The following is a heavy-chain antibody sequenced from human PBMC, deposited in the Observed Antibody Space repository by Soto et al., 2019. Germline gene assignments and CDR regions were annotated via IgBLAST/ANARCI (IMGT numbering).Heavy chain of an antibody. CDR2: IYYSGST. Sequence: SETLSLTCTVSGGSISSSSYYWGWIRQPPGKGLEWIGSIYYSGSTYYNPSLKSRVTISVDTSKNQFSLKLSSVTAADTAVYYCARRASRYSGSYPDYWGQGTLVTVSS. J-gene: IGHJ4*02. CDR1: GGSISSSSYY. V-gene: IGHV4-39*01. D-gene: IGHD1-26*01. CDR3: ARRASRYSGSYPDY.